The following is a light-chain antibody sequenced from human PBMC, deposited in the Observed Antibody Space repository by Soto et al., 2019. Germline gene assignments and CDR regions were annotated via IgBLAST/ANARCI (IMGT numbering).Light chain of an antibody. J-gene: IGKJ1*01. CDR1: QSISSW. CDR2: DAS. Sequence: DIQMTQSPSTLSASVGDRVTITCRASQSISSWLAWYQQKPGKAPKLLIYDASSLESGVPSRFSGSGSGTEFTPTISSLQPDDFATYYCQQYNSYWTFCQGTKVDSK. CDR3: QQYNSYWT. V-gene: IGKV1-5*01.